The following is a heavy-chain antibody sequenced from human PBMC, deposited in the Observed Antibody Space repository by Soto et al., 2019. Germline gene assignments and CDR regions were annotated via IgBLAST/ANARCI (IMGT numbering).Heavy chain of an antibody. CDR1: GYTFTSYA. CDR2: INAGNGNT. D-gene: IGHD3-10*01. V-gene: IGHV1-3*01. Sequence: ASVKVSCKASGYTFTSYAMHWVRQAPGQRLEWMGWINAGNGNTKYSQKFQGRVTITRDTSASTAYMELSSLRSEDTAVYYCARRFGELLSNYYYYYMDVWGKGTTVTVSS. CDR3: ARRFGELLSNYYYYYMDV. J-gene: IGHJ6*03.